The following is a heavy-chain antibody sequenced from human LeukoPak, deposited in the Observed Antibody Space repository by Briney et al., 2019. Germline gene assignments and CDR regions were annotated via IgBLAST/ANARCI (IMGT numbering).Heavy chain of an antibody. CDR3: ARGFGSSGYIDY. CDR2: INPSGGSS. V-gene: IGHV1-46*01. CDR1: GYTFTSYY. D-gene: IGHD3-22*01. J-gene: IGHJ4*02. Sequence: ASVKVSCRASGYTFTSYYLHWVRQAPGQGLEWMGIINPSGGSSNYEQKFQGRVTMTRDASTSTVYMELSSLRSEDTAVHYCARGFGSSGYIDYWGQGTLVTVSS.